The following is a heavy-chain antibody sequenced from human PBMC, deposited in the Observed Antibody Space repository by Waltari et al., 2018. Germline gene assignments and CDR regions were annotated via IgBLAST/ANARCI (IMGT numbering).Heavy chain of an antibody. D-gene: IGHD1-26*01. CDR3: ADSGSYYGLFDY. CDR2: IYHSGRT. J-gene: IGHJ4*02. Sequence: QVQLQESGPGLVKPSETLSLTCAVSGYSISSGYYWGWIRQPPGKGLEWIGSIYHSGRTYYNPSLKSRVTISVDTSKNQFSLKLSSVTAADTAVYYCADSGSYYGLFDYWGQGTLVTVSS. V-gene: IGHV4-38-2*01. CDR1: GYSISSGYY.